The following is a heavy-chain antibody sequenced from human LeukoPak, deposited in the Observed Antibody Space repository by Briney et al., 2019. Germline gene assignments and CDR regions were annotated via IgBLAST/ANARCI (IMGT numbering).Heavy chain of an antibody. CDR3: AKHRDGYNSYFDY. Sequence: GGSLRLSCVASGFTFSNYAMRWVRQAPGKGLEWVSAISGSGGSTYYADSVKGRFTISRDNSKNTLYLQMNSLRAEDTAVYYCAKHRDGYNSYFDYWGQGTLVTVSS. CDR2: ISGSGGST. V-gene: IGHV3-23*01. CDR1: GFTFSNYA. D-gene: IGHD5-24*01. J-gene: IGHJ4*02.